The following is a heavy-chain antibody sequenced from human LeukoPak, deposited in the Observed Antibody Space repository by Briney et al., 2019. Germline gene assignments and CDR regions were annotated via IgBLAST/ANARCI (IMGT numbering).Heavy chain of an antibody. CDR2: ISGSGGTT. D-gene: IGHD3-10*01. Sequence: PGGYLRLSCAASGFTFSSYAMSWVRQAPGKGLEWVSAISGSGGTTYYADSVKGRFTISRDNSKNTLYLQMNSLRAEDTAVYYCTKVGSYYGSGSDLDYWGQGTLVTVSS. V-gene: IGHV3-23*01. CDR1: GFTFSSYA. CDR3: TKVGSYYGSGSDLDY. J-gene: IGHJ4*02.